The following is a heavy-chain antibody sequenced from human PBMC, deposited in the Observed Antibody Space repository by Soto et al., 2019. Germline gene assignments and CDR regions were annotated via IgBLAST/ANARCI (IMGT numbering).Heavy chain of an antibody. Sequence: QVQLVQSVAEVKKPGASVKVSCKSSGYTFTSYGISWVRQAPGQGLEWMEWINTYNGNTNYAQKLQGRVTMTTDTPARTAYTGLRSLRSDDTAVYYCAREGASGRGGLDYWGQGTLVTVSS. V-gene: IGHV1-18*01. CDR3: AREGASGRGGLDY. J-gene: IGHJ4*02. CDR1: GYTFTSYG. D-gene: IGHD6-19*01. CDR2: INTYNGNT.